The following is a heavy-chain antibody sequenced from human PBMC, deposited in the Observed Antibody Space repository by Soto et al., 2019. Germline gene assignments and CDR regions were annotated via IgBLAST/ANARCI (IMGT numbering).Heavy chain of an antibody. D-gene: IGHD6-19*01. CDR1: GGSFSGYY. Sequence: SETLSLTCAVYGGSFSGYYWSWIRQPPGKGLEWIGEINHSGSTNYNPSLKSRVTISVDTSKNQFSLKLSSVTAADTAVYYCASCGSGWYAFDIWGQGTMVTVSS. V-gene: IGHV4-34*01. CDR3: ASCGSGWYAFDI. CDR2: INHSGST. J-gene: IGHJ3*02.